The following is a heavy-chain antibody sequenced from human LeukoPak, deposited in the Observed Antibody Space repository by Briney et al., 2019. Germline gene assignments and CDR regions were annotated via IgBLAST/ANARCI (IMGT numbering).Heavy chain of an antibody. D-gene: IGHD2-21*02. CDR2: MYTSGST. CDR3: ASSLAYCGGDCYLQH. CDR1: GDSISSGAYY. V-gene: IGHV4-61*09. J-gene: IGHJ1*01. Sequence: SETLSLTCTVSGDSISSGAYYWSWIRQPAGKGLEWIGHMYTSGSTNYNPSLKSRVTISVDTSKNQFSLKLSSVTAADTAVYYCASSLAYCGGDCYLQHWGQGTLVTVSS.